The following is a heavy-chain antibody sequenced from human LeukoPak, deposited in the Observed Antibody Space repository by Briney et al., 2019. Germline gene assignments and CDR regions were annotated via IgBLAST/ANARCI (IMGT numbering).Heavy chain of an antibody. D-gene: IGHD5-18*01. Sequence: PGGSLRLSCAASGFTFSNYWMHWGRQGPGQGQVWVSSISTSGIYIYYADSLKGRFTNSRDNSKNTLYLQMNSLRVEDTAVYYCSRDAYSYGYFDSWGQGTLVTVSS. CDR2: ISTSGIYI. V-gene: IGHV3-21*01. CDR1: GFTFSNYW. CDR3: SRDAYSYGYFDS. J-gene: IGHJ5*01.